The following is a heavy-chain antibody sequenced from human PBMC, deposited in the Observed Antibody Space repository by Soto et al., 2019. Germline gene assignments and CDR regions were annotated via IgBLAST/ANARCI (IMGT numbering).Heavy chain of an antibody. CDR1: GGSISGGGYY. V-gene: IGHV4-31*01. CDR2: IYDSGRA. CDR3: ARSSRSYFDL. J-gene: IGHJ4*02. Sequence: QVQLQESRPGLVKPSQTLSPTCTVSGGSISGGGYYWTWIRQHPEKGLEWIGYIYDSGRAYYNPSLKSVVTISVDTSKDQFSLQLSSVTAADTAVYYCARSSRSYFDLWGEGTLVTVSS.